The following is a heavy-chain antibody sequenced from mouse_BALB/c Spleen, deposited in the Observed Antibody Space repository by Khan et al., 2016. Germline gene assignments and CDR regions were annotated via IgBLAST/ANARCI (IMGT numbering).Heavy chain of an antibody. Sequence: VQLKQSGPELVKPGASVKISCKASGYSFTGYFMNWVMQSHGKSLEWIGRINPYNGDTFYNQKFKGKATLTVDKSSSTAHMELRSLASEDSAFYYCSRGVYYVWYFDVWGAGTTVTVSS. J-gene: IGHJ1*01. CDR1: GYSFTGYF. V-gene: IGHV1-20*02. CDR2: INPYNGDT. D-gene: IGHD1-1*01. CDR3: SRGVYYVWYFDV.